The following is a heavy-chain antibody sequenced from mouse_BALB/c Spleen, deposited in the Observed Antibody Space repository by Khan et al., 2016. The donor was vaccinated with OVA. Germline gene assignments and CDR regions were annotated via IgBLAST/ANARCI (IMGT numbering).Heavy chain of an antibody. V-gene: IGHV5-17*02. J-gene: IGHJ2*01. CDR3: ARSYFYGYYFDQ. D-gene: IGHD1-1*01. Sequence: EVKLVESGGGLVQPGGSRKLSCVASGFTFSSFGMHWVRQAPEKGLEWVAYISGDSNTIYYTDTVMGRFTISSDNPKNTLFLQMTSLRSEDMAMYYCARSYFYGYYFDQWGQGTTLTVSS. CDR2: ISGDSNTI. CDR1: GFTFSSFG.